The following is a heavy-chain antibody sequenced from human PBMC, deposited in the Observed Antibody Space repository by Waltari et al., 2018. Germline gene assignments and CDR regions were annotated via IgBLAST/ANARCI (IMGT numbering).Heavy chain of an antibody. Sequence: QLQLQESGPGLVKPSETLSLTCTVAGGSNSSRIYFWGWMRQPPGEGLEWIGSIYYTGYTAYTPSPRTLVAISVVSSKNQFSLTVLSVTAANTAVYSFSCEDRQGGDMATRGDYWGQGTLVTVSS. CDR3: SCEDRQGGDMATRGDY. CDR1: GGSNSSRIYF. CDR2: IYYTGYT. D-gene: IGHD2-15*01. V-gene: IGHV4-39*07. J-gene: IGHJ4*02.